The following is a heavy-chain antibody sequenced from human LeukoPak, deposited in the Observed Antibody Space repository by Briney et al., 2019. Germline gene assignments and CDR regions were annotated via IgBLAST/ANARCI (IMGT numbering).Heavy chain of an antibody. CDR3: ARVTGSIDY. CDR2: KNLNSGDT. J-gene: IGHJ4*02. V-gene: IGHV1-8*01. Sequence: GASVKVSCKASGYTFTSYDINWVRQATGQGLEWMGWKNLNSGDTGYAQNFQGRLTMTRDTSINTAYMELSTLRSEDTAFYYCARVTGSIDYWGQGTLVTVSS. CDR1: GYTFTSYD. D-gene: IGHD1-26*01.